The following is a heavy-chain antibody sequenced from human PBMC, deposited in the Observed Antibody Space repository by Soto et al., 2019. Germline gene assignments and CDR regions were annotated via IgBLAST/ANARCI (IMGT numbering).Heavy chain of an antibody. D-gene: IGHD3-22*01. V-gene: IGHV4-59*01. J-gene: IGHJ5*02. CDR3: ARQTPPPHYQDNSGYYWGGWFDP. CDR1: GGSISSYY. CDR2: IYYSGST. Sequence: SETLSLTCTVSGGSISSYYWSWIRQPPGKGLEWIGYIYYSGSTNYNPSLKSRVTISVDTSKNQFSLKLSSVTAADTAVYYCARQTPPPHYQDNSGYYWGGWFDPWGQGTLVTVSS.